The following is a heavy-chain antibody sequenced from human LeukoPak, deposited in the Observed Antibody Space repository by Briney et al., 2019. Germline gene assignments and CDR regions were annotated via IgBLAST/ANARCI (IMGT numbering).Heavy chain of an antibody. CDR2: ISYDGSNK. CDR1: GFTFSSYA. V-gene: IGHV3-30*04. D-gene: IGHD4-17*01. Sequence: GGSLRLSCAASGFTFSSYAMHWVRQAPGKGLEWVAVISYDGSNKYYADSVKGRFTISRDNSKNTLYLQMNSLRAEDRAVYYCARVATPVTKGFDYWGQGTLVTVSS. CDR3: ARVATPVTKGFDY. J-gene: IGHJ4*02.